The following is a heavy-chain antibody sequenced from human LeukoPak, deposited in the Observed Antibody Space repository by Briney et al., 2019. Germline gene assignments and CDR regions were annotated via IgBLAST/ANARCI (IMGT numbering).Heavy chain of an antibody. CDR3: ARLTLLEQWRISRYFDL. J-gene: IGHJ2*01. Sequence: SETLSLTCAVYGGSFSGYYWSWIRQPPGKGLEWIGEINHSGSTNYNPSLKSRVTISVDTSKNQFSLKLSSVTAADTAVYYCARLTLLEQWRISRYFDLWGRGTLVTVSS. CDR2: INHSGST. D-gene: IGHD1/OR15-1a*01. V-gene: IGHV4-34*01. CDR1: GGSFSGYY.